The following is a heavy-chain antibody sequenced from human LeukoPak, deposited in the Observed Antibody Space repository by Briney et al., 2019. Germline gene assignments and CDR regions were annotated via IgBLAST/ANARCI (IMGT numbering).Heavy chain of an antibody. CDR1: GGSINNYY. Sequence: SETLSLTCTVSGGSINNYYWSWIRQPAGKGLEWIGRIYTRGSTNYNPSLKSRVTMSVDMSKNQFSLKLSSVTAADTAVYYCARGRYCSADICSGGDAFDIWGQGTMVSVSS. CDR2: IYTRGST. D-gene: IGHD2-15*01. CDR3: ARGRYCSADICSGGDAFDI. J-gene: IGHJ3*02. V-gene: IGHV4-4*07.